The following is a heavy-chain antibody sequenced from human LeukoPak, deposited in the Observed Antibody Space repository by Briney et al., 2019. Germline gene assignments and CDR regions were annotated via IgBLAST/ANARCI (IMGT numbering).Heavy chain of an antibody. D-gene: IGHD2-8*01. CDR1: AFIFSGHW. V-gene: IGHV3-7*03. CDR3: AKGVVLMVYAMTSFDY. Sequence: GGSLRLSCEGSAFIFSGHWMNWVRQTPGKGLEWVASIKEDGSERQYVDSVKGRFSISRDNTKGSLFLQLNSLRAEDTAVYYCAKGVVLMVYAMTSFDYWGQGTLVTVSS. J-gene: IGHJ4*02. CDR2: IKEDGSER.